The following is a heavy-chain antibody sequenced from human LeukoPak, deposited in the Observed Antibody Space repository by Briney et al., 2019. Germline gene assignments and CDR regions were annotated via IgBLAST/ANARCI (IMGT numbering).Heavy chain of an antibody. Sequence: GGSLRLSCAASGFTVSSNYMSWVRQAPGKGLEWVSVIYSGGSTYYADSVKGRFTISRDNSKNTLYLQMNSLRAEDTAVYYCASVGNYCDSSGDYWGQGTLVTVSS. J-gene: IGHJ4*02. V-gene: IGHV3-66*01. CDR3: ASVGNYCDSSGDY. CDR2: IYSGGST. CDR1: GFTVSSNY. D-gene: IGHD3-10*01.